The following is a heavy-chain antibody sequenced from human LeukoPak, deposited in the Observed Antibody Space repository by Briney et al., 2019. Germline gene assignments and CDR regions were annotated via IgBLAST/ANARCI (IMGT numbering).Heavy chain of an antibody. D-gene: IGHD3-22*01. CDR2: INPNSGGT. J-gene: IGHJ4*02. CDR1: EYTFTGYY. CDR3: AREANYYDSSGYYLFDY. Sequence: ASVKVSCKASEYTFTGYYMHWVRQAPGQGLEWMGWINPNSGGTNYAQKFQGRVTMTRDTSISTAYMELSRLRSDDTAVYYCAREANYYDSSGYYLFDYWGQGTLVTVSS. V-gene: IGHV1-2*02.